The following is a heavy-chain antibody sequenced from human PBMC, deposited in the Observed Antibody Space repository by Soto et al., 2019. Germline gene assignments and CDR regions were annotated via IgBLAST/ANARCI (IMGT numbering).Heavy chain of an antibody. Sequence: QVQLQESGPRLVKPSQTLSLTCIVSGGSISSGGHSWSWIRQRPGKGLEWIGYIDDSENTYYNPSLKSRLSMSVDTSRSQFSLNLSSVTAADTAVYYCARLSGSYYLLPDYWGQGTLVTVSS. CDR2: IDDSENT. J-gene: IGHJ4*02. V-gene: IGHV4-31*03. D-gene: IGHD1-26*01. CDR1: GGSISSGGHS. CDR3: ARLSGSYYLLPDY.